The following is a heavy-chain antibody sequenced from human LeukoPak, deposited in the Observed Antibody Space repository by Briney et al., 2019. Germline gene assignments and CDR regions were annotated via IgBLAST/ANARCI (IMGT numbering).Heavy chain of an antibody. Sequence: PGGSLRLSCVASGFNLDEYAMHWVRQAPGKGLEWVSGISWNGGNVGYADSVKGRVTVSRDSAKNSLYLQLSSLRPEDTALYYCAKGASVWLLESRFDPWGQGTLVTVSS. CDR2: ISWNGGNV. V-gene: IGHV3-9*01. CDR3: AKGASVWLLESRFDP. D-gene: IGHD4-23*01. J-gene: IGHJ5*02. CDR1: GFNLDEYA.